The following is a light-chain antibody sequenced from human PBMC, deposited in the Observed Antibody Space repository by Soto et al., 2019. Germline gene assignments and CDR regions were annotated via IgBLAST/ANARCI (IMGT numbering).Light chain of an antibody. CDR1: SRDIGTYDY. Sequence: QSALTQPASVSGSPGQSITISCTGTSRDIGTYDYVSWHQQHPGKAPKLIIYDVAHRPSGVSPRFSGSKSGDTASLTISGLQAEDEADYYCSLFTTSGSHVVFGGGTQVTVL. V-gene: IGLV2-14*03. CDR3: SLFTTSGSHVV. CDR2: DVA. J-gene: IGLJ2*01.